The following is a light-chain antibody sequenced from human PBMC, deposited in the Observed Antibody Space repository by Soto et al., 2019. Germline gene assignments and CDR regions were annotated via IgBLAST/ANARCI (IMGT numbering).Light chain of an antibody. Sequence: EVVMTQSPATLSVTRGERVTLSCRASESVHRNLAWYQQKPGQGPSLLIYYASTRATGVPDRFTGSGSGTEFTLTISSLQSEDFGVYHCQHYSNWPPTFGPGTKVEIK. CDR2: YAS. J-gene: IGKJ3*01. CDR3: QHYSNWPPT. V-gene: IGKV3-15*01. CDR1: ESVHRN.